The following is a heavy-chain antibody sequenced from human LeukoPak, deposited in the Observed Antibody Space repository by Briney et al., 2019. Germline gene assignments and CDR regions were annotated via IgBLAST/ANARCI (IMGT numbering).Heavy chain of an antibody. D-gene: IGHD2-8*01. CDR1: GYTFTTYW. CDR2: IYPGDSDT. V-gene: IGHV5-51*01. CDR3: ARNAYLSCPNGVCPNDY. Sequence: RGESLKISCQTSGYTFTTYWIGWLRQLPVKGLELMGIIYPGDSDTRYSPSFQGQVTISADKSASAAYLPWSSPKASDTDMYYCARNAYLSCPNGVCPNDYWGQGTLVTVSS. J-gene: IGHJ4*02.